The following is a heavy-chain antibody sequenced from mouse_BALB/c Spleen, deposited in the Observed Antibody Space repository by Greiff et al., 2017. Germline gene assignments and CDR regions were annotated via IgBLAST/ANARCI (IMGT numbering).Heavy chain of an antibody. CDR2: ISTYYGDA. V-gene: IGHV1S137*01. D-gene: IGHD2-14*01. CDR1: GYTFTDYA. J-gene: IGHJ1*01. CDR3: ARSGRYDEYWYFDV. Sequence: VQLQQSGAELVRPGVSVKISCKGSGYTFTDYAMHWVKQSHAKSLEWIGVISTYYGDASYNQKFKGKATMTVDKSSSTAYMELARLTSEDSAIYYCARSGRYDEYWYFDVWGAGTTVTVSS.